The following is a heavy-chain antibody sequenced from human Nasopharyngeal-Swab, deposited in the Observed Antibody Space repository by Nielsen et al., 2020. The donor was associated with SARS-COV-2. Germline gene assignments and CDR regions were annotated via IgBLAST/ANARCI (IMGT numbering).Heavy chain of an antibody. J-gene: IGHJ6*02. CDR1: GGSISSYY. V-gene: IGHV4-59*01. D-gene: IGHD3-3*01. Sequence: SETLSLTCTVSGGSISSYYWSWIRRPPGKGLEWIGYIYYSGSTNYNPSLKSRVTISVDTSKNQFSLKLGSVTAADTAVYYCARVRAIFGDYYYYYGMDVWGQGTTVTVSS. CDR2: IYYSGST. CDR3: ARVRAIFGDYYYYYGMDV.